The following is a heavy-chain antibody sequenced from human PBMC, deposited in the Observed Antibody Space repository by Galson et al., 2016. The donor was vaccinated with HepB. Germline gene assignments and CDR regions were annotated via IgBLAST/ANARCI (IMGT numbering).Heavy chain of an antibody. CDR1: GDTFRSHT. J-gene: IGHJ3*02. V-gene: IGHV1-69*13. CDR2: IIPIFGPG. Sequence: SVKVSCKASGDTFRSHTIIWVRQAPGQGLEWMGGIIPIFGPGDYAQKFQDRVAITADESTRTAYMELSSLRSEDTAVYYCARGITGDLGPRKDAFDIWGQGTMVTVSS. CDR3: ARGITGDLGPRKDAFDI. D-gene: IGHD1-14*01.